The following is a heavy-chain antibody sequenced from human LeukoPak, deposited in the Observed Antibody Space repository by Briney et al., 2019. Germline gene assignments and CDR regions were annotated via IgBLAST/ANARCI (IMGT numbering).Heavy chain of an antibody. CDR3: AREQQLAY. V-gene: IGHV1-2*02. Sequence: ASVKVSCKASGYTFTCYYMHWVGQAPGQGLEWMGWINPNSGGTNYAQKFQGRVTMTRDTSISTAYMELSRLRSDDSAVYYCAREQQLAYWGQGTLVTVSS. J-gene: IGHJ4*02. D-gene: IGHD6-13*01. CDR1: GYTFTCYY. CDR2: INPNSGGT.